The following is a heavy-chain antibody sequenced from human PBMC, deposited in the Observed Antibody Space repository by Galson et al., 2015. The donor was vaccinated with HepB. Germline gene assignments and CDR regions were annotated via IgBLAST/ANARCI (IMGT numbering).Heavy chain of an antibody. Sequence: LSLTCTVSGGSISSYYWSWIRQPPGKGLEWIGYIYYSGSTNYNPSLKSRVTISVDTSKNQFSLKLSSVTAADTAVYYCARGVGYYDSSGYYSTRYYYYGMDVWGQGTTVTVSS. J-gene: IGHJ6*02. CDR3: ARGVGYYDSSGYYSTRYYYYGMDV. V-gene: IGHV4-59*01. CDR1: GGSISSYY. CDR2: IYYSGST. D-gene: IGHD3-22*01.